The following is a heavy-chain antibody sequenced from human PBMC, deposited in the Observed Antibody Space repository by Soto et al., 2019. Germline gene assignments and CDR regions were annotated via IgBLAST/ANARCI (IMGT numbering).Heavy chain of an antibody. CDR3: ARALWFGEFYYYGMDV. CDR1: GYTFTSYY. D-gene: IGHD3-10*01. V-gene: IGHV1-46*01. CDR2: INPSGGST. J-gene: IGHJ6*02. Sequence: GASVKVSCKASGYTFTSYYMHWVRQAPGQGLEWVGIINPSGGSTSYAQKFQGRVTMTRDTSTSTVYMELSSLRSEDTAVYYCARALWFGEFYYYGMDVWGQGTTVTVSS.